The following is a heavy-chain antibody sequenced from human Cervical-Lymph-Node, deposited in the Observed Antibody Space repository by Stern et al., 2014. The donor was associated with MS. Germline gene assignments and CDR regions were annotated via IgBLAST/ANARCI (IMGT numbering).Heavy chain of an antibody. D-gene: IGHD4/OR15-4a*01. J-gene: IGHJ6*02. CDR3: ARDVRGANRFYYYGMDV. CDR2: INSGGGYN. CDR1: GFTFYSYG. V-gene: IGHV3-21*01. Sequence: EVQLAESGGTLVKPGGSLRLSCEASGFTFYSYGMNWVRHAPGKGLAWTSSINSGGGYNEYAASVKGRFTISRDNAKKSLYLQMNSLRAEDTAVYYCARDVRGANRFYYYGMDVWGQGTTVTVSS.